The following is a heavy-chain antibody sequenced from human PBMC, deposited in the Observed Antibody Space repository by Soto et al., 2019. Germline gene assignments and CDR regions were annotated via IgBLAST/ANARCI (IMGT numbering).Heavy chain of an antibody. J-gene: IGHJ6*02. Sequence: PGGSLRLSCAASGFTFSSYDMHWVRQATGKGLEWVSAIGTAGDTYYPGSVKGRFTISRENAKNSLYLQMNSLRAEDTAVYYCARDLRAAATGLGHYYYGMDVWGQGTTVTVSS. D-gene: IGHD6-13*01. V-gene: IGHV3-13*01. CDR2: IGTAGDT. CDR3: ARDLRAAATGLGHYYYGMDV. CDR1: GFTFSSYD.